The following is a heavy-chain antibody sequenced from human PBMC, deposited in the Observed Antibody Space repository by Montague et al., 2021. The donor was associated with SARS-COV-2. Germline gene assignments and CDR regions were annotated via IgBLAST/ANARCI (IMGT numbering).Heavy chain of an antibody. CDR3: ARGVDTGVVTVTGGFDS. D-gene: IGHD5-18*01. V-gene: IGHV4-61*02. CDR1: GGSISRGYYY. CDR2: IDRSGGP. Sequence: TLSLTCTVSGGSISRGYYYWSWIRLPAGKGLEWIGRIDRSGGPNYXRSVESRVVLSVDTSRNQFSMKMTSVTAADTAMYYCARGVDTGVVTVTGGFDSWGQGTLVIVSS. J-gene: IGHJ4*02.